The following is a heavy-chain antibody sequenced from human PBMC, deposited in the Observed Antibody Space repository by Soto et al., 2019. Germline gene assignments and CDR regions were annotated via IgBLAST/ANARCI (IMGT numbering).Heavy chain of an antibody. CDR1: GFTFSSYG. Sequence: PGGSLRLSCAASGFTFSSYGMHWVRQAPGKGLEWVAVISYDGSNKYYADSVKGRFTISRDNSKNALYLQMNSLRAEDTAVYYCAKEGYNWNHGVFDYWGQGTLVTVSS. J-gene: IGHJ4*02. CDR3: AKEGYNWNHGVFDY. V-gene: IGHV3-30*18. D-gene: IGHD1-20*01. CDR2: ISYDGSNK.